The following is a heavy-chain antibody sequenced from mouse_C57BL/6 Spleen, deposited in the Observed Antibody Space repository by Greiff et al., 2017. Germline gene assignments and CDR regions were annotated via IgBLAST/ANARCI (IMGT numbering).Heavy chain of an antibody. V-gene: IGHV1-59*01. CDR1: GYTFTSYW. Sequence: VQLQQPGAELVRPGTSVKLSCKASGYTFTSYWMHWVKQRPGQGLEWIGVIDPSDSYTNYNQKFKGKATLTVDTSSSTAYMQLSSLTSEDSAVYYCARFPLRRFAYWGQGTLVTVSA. J-gene: IGHJ3*01. CDR3: ARFPLRRFAY. D-gene: IGHD1-1*01. CDR2: IDPSDSYT.